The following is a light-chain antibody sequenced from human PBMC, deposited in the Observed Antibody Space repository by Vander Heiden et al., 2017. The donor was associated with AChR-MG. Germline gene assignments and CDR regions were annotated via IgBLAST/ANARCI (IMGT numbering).Light chain of an antibody. CDR2: GAS. V-gene: IGKV3-15*01. CDR1: PSLNSN. CDR3: EQYNDWPRT. J-gene: IGKJ1*01. Sequence: EIMMTQSPVTLSVSPGGRATLSCRASPSLNSNLAWYQQKPGQAPRLLIYGASTRATGIPVRFSGSGYGTEFSLTISSLQSEDFAVYYCEQYNDWPRTFGQGTKVEI.